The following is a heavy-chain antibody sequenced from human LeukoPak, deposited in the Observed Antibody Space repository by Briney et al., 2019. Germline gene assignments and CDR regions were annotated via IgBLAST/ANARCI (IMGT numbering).Heavy chain of an antibody. CDR1: GGSISSGSYY. D-gene: IGHD3-3*01. CDR3: ARHGLLASEIQDFDI. J-gene: IGHJ3*02. CDR2: ISYSGTT. V-gene: IGHV4-39*01. Sequence: SETLSLTCTVSGGSISSGSYYWGWIRQPPGKGLEWIGSISYSGTTNYNPSLKSRVTISVDTSKNQFSLKLSSVTAADTAVYYCARHGLLASEIQDFDIWGQGTMVTVSS.